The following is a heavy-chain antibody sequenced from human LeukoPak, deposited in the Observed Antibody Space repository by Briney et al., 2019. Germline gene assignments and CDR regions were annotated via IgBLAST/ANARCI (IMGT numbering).Heavy chain of an antibody. D-gene: IGHD5-24*01. Sequence: GGSLRLSCAASGFTFSSYAMHWVRQAPGRGLEWVAVISHDGSNKYYADSVKGRLTISRDNSKNTLYVQMNSLRSEDTAVYYCARASPEKATVAAYPDFWGQGTLVTVPS. J-gene: IGHJ4*02. CDR1: GFTFSSYA. CDR2: ISHDGSNK. CDR3: ARASPEKATVAAYPDF. V-gene: IGHV3-30-3*01.